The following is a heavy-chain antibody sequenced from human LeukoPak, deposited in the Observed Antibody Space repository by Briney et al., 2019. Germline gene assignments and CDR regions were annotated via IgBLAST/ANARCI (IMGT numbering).Heavy chain of an antibody. Sequence: GGALRLSCAASGCTFSSYVMHWVRQAPCKGLEGVAVISYDGSNKYYADPVKGRFTISRDNSKNTLYLQMNSLRAEDTAVYYCARDMEIGYSYGYRYWGQGTLVTVSS. CDR2: ISYDGSNK. J-gene: IGHJ4*02. CDR1: GCTFSSYV. V-gene: IGHV3-30*03. D-gene: IGHD5-18*01. CDR3: ARDMEIGYSYGYRY.